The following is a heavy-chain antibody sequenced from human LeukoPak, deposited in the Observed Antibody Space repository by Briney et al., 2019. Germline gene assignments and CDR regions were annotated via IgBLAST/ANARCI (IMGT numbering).Heavy chain of an antibody. CDR3: ARSLWDHYYDSSGYLY. J-gene: IGHJ4*02. D-gene: IGHD3-22*01. V-gene: IGHV1-18*01. CDR2: ISAYNGNT. Sequence: ASVKVSCKASGYTFTSYDITWVRQAPGQGLEWMGWISAYNGNTNYAQKLQGRVTMTTDTSTSTAYMELRSLRSDDTAVYYCARSLWDHYYDSSGYLYWGQGTLVTVSS. CDR1: GYTFTSYD.